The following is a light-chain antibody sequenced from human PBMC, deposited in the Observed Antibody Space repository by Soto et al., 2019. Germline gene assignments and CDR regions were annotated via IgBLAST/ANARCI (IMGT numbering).Light chain of an antibody. CDR2: EVN. V-gene: IGLV2-8*01. Sequence: QSALTQPPSASGSPGQSVAISCTGTSSDVGGYNYVSWYQQHPGKAPKLMIYEVNKRPSGVPDRFSGSKSGNTASLTVSGLQDEDEADYYCSSFAGSNNFPYVFGTGTKLTVL. J-gene: IGLJ1*01. CDR1: SSDVGGYNY. CDR3: SSFAGSNNFPYV.